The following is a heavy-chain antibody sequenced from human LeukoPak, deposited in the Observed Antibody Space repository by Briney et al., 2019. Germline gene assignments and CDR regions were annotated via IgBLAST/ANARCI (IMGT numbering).Heavy chain of an antibody. CDR2: INHSGST. V-gene: IGHV4-34*01. D-gene: IGHD3-10*01. CDR3: ARQVLLRLDY. J-gene: IGHJ4*02. Sequence: PSETLSLTCAVYGGSFSGYYWSWIRQPPGKGLEWIGEINHSGSTNYNPSLKSRVTISVDTSKNQFSLQLNSVTPEDTAVYYCARQVLLRLDYWGQGTLVTVSS. CDR1: GGSFSGYY.